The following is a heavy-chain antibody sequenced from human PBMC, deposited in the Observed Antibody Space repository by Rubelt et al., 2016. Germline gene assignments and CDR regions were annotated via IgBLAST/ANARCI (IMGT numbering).Heavy chain of an antibody. V-gene: IGHV4-39*07. Sequence: QLQLQESGPGLVKPSETLSLTCTVSGSSISTSPYYWGWIRQPPGKGLECIGTIFYSGSPFYNPSLKSRVSISVDTSKNQFSLKLSSVTAADTAVYYCARVIIPAGNDYWGQGTLVTVSS. CDR3: ARVIIPAGNDY. J-gene: IGHJ4*02. CDR2: IFYSGSP. CDR1: GSSISTSPYY. D-gene: IGHD2-2*01.